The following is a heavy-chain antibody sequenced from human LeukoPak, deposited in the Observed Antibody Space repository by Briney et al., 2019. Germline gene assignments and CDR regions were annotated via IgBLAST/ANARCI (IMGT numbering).Heavy chain of an antibody. CDR3: ARQDLWFGELSGWFDP. V-gene: IGHV4-39*01. Sequence: KPSETLSLTCTVSGGSISSSSDYWGWIRQPPGKGLEWIGSIYYSGSTYYNPSLKSRVTISVDTSKNQFSLKLSSVTAADTAVYYCARQDLWFGELSGWFDPWGQGTLVTVSS. CDR2: IYYSGST. J-gene: IGHJ5*02. D-gene: IGHD3-10*01. CDR1: GGSISSSSDY.